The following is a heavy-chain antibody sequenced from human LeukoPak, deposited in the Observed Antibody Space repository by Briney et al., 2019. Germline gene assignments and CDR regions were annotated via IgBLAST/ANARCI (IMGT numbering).Heavy chain of an antibody. J-gene: IGHJ6*03. V-gene: IGHV1-2*02. CDR3: ARTGANTIFGVVISERYYYMDV. CDR2: INPNSGGT. CDR1: GYTFTSYY. Sequence: ASVKVSCKASGYTFTSYYMQWVRQAPGQGLEWMGWINPNSGGTNYAQKFQGRVTMTRDTSISTAYMELSRLRSDDTAVYYCARTGANTIFGVVISERYYYMDVWGKGTTVTVSS. D-gene: IGHD3-3*01.